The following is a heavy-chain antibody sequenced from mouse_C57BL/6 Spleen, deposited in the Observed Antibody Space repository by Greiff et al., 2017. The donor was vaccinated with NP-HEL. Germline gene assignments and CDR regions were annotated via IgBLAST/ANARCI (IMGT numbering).Heavy chain of an antibody. CDR3: AREGGGYDGYAMDY. CDR2: ISGGGGNT. V-gene: IGHV5-9*01. J-gene: IGHJ4*01. D-gene: IGHD2-2*01. CDR1: GFTFSSYT. Sequence: EVKLVESGGGLVKPGGSLKLSCAASGFTFSSYTMSWVRQTPEKRLEWVATISGGGGNTYYPDSVKGRFTISRDNAKNTLYLQMSSLRSEDTALYYCAREGGGYDGYAMDYWGQGTSVTVSS.